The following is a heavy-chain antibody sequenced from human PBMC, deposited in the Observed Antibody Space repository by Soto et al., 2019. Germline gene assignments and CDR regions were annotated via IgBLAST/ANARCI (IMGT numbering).Heavy chain of an antibody. CDR3: ASPGGGNAGGVDY. CDR1: GGSISSSSYY. Sequence: QLQLQESGPGLVKPSETLSLTCTVSGGSISSSSYYWGWIRQPPGKGLEWIGSIYYSGSTYYNPSLKSRVTISVDTSKNQFSLKLSSVTAADTAVYYCASPGGGNAGGVDYWGQGTLVTVSS. D-gene: IGHD2-15*01. J-gene: IGHJ4*02. V-gene: IGHV4-39*01. CDR2: IYYSGST.